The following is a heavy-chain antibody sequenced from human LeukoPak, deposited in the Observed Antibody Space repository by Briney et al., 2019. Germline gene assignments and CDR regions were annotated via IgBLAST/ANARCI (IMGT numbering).Heavy chain of an antibody. CDR1: GGSISSYY. J-gene: IGHJ6*02. CDR3: ARWGGPEDYYYYGMDV. V-gene: IGHV4-59*01. D-gene: IGHD3-16*01. Sequence: SETLSLTCTVSGGSISSYYWSWIRQPPGKGLEWIGYIYHSGSTNSNPSLKSRVTISVDTSKNQFSLKLSSVTAADTAVYYCARWGGPEDYYYYGMDVWGQGTTVTVSS. CDR2: IYHSGST.